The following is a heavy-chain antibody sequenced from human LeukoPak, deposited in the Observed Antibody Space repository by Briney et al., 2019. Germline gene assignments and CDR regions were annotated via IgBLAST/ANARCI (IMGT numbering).Heavy chain of an antibody. V-gene: IGHV3-53*01. Sequence: GGSLRLSCAASGFTVSSNYMSWVRQAPGKGLEWVSVIYSGGSTYYADSVKGRFTISGDNSKNTLYLQMNSLRAEDTAVYYCARDPAGGYFDYWGQGTLVTVSS. CDR2: IYSGGST. CDR1: GFTVSSNY. CDR3: ARDPAGGYFDY. D-gene: IGHD1-1*01. J-gene: IGHJ4*02.